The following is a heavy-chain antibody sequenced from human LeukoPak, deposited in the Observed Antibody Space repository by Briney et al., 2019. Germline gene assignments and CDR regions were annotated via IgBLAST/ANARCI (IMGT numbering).Heavy chain of an antibody. D-gene: IGHD3-10*01. CDR2: ISGSGGST. J-gene: IGHJ4*02. CDR1: GFTFSRHG. CDR3: AKAMVRGVIKISYDY. Sequence: PGGSLRLSCAASGFTFSRHGMNWVRQAPGKGLEWVSAISGSGGSTYYADSVKGRFTISRDNSKNTLYLQMNSLRAEDTAVYHCAKAMVRGVIKISYDYWGQGTLVTVSS. V-gene: IGHV3-23*01.